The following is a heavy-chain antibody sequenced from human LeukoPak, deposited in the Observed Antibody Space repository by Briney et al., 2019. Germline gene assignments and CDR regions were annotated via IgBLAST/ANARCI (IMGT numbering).Heavy chain of an antibody. D-gene: IGHD6-19*01. CDR1: GFTFSTYS. J-gene: IGHJ3*02. V-gene: IGHV3-21*05. Sequence: PGGSLRLSCAASGFTFSTYSMNWVRQAPGKGLEWVSYIRCSGRYTYYADSVKGRFTISRDNAKNTLYLKMNSVRTEDTAVYYCARPETKYSIGLDGFDIWGQGTMVTVSS. CDR3: ARPETKYSIGLDGFDI. CDR2: IRCSGRYT.